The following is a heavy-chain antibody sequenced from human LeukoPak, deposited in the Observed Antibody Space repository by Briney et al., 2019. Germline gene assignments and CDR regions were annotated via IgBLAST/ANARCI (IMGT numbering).Heavy chain of an antibody. J-gene: IGHJ5*02. Sequence: GGSLRLSCAASGFTFSRYWIHWFRQAPGKGPVWVSVISTDGSSTRYADSVKGRFTISRDNVKNTLYLQMNSLRVEDTAVYYCTGPSFDASGMGFGPWGQGALVTVSS. CDR1: GFTFSRYW. CDR3: TGPSFDASGMGFGP. D-gene: IGHD3-10*01. CDR2: ISTDGSST. V-gene: IGHV3-74*01.